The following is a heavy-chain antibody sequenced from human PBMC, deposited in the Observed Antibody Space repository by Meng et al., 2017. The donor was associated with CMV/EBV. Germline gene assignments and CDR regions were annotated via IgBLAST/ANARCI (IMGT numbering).Heavy chain of an antibody. CDR1: GFTFSSYS. D-gene: IGHD3-10*01. Sequence: GGSLRLSCAASGFTFSSYSMNWVRQVPGKGLEWVSSISSSSSYIYYADSVKGRFTISRDNAKNSLYLQMNSLRAEDTAVYYCARLPGTGSGDKDVWGQGTTVTVSS. CDR2: ISSSSSYI. J-gene: IGHJ6*02. CDR3: ARLPGTGSGDKDV. V-gene: IGHV3-21*01.